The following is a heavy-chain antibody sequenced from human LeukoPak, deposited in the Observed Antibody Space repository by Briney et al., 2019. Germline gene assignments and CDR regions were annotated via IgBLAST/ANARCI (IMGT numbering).Heavy chain of an antibody. CDR1: GYSFISYW. CDR3: ARQVATETHGMDV. CDR2: IYPGDSDT. J-gene: IGHJ6*02. D-gene: IGHD5-12*01. Sequence: GESLKISCKGSGYSFISYWIGWVRQMPGKGLEWMGIIYPGDSDTRYSPSFQGQVTISADKSISTAYLQWSSLKASDTAMYYCARQVATETHGMDVWGQGTTVTVSS. V-gene: IGHV5-51*01.